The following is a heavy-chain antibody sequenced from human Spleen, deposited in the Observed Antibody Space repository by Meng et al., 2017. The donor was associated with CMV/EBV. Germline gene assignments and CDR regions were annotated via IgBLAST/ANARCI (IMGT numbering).Heavy chain of an antibody. CDR2: ISYDGSNK. CDR3: ARDGVGDARFDY. V-gene: IGHV3-30-3*01. Sequence: QVQLQQWGAGLLEPSESLSRTCAVFGGSFSGYYWSWIRQPPGKGLEWVAVISYDGSNKYYADSVKGRFTISRDNSKNTLYLQMNSLRAEDTAVYYCARDGVGDARFDYWGQGTLVTVSS. D-gene: IGHD3-16*01. J-gene: IGHJ4*02. CDR1: GGSFSGYY.